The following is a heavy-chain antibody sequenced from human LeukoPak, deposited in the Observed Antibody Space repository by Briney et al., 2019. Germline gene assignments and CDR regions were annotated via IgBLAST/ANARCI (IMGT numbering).Heavy chain of an antibody. J-gene: IGHJ4*02. V-gene: IGHV3-48*03. CDR2: ISSGGSTT. CDR1: GFTFSSHE. CDR3: ARDKDYVC. D-gene: IGHD3-16*01. Sequence: GGSLRLSCAASGFTFSSHEMNWVRQAPGKGLEWVSYISSGGSTTYYADSVRGRFTISRDNAKNSLYLQMNSLRAEDTAVYYCARDKDYVCWGQGTLVTVSS.